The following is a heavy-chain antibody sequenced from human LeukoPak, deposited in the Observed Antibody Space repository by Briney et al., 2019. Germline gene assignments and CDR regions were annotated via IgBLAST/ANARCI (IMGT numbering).Heavy chain of an antibody. Sequence: NPSETLSLTCTVSGGSISGYYWIWIRQPPGKGLECIAYIHSSGTASYNPSLESRVTISVDTSRNQFSLRLSSVTAADTAVYYCARHSAMVPQGAFDIWGQGTMVTVSS. CDR2: IHSSGTA. D-gene: IGHD2-8*01. CDR1: GGSISGYY. V-gene: IGHV4-59*08. J-gene: IGHJ3*02. CDR3: ARHSAMVPQGAFDI.